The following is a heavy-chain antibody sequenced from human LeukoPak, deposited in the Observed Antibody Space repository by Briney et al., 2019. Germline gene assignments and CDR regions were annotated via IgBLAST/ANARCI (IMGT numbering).Heavy chain of an antibody. V-gene: IGHV1-69*04. J-gene: IGHJ4*02. D-gene: IGHD6-13*01. CDR3: ARDLGTGYSSSWYATYY. CDR2: IIPILGIA. CDR1: GGTFSSYA. Sequence: SVKVSCKASGGTFSSYAISWVRQAPGQGLEWMGRIIPILGIANYAQKFQGRVTITADKSTSTAYMELSSLRSEDTAVYYCARDLGTGYSSSWYATYYWGQGTLVTVST.